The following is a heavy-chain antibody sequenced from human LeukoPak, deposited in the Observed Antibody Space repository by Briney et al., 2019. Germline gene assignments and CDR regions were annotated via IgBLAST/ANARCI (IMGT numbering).Heavy chain of an antibody. CDR1: GYTFTGYY. Sequence: ASVKVSCKASGYTFTGYYMHWVRQAPGQGLEWMGWINPNSGGTNYAQKFQGRVTMTRDTSISTAYMELSRLRSDDTAVYYCARDLYDYVWGSYEGPWFDPWGQGTLATV. CDR3: ARDLYDYVWGSYEGPWFDP. CDR2: INPNSGGT. D-gene: IGHD3-16*01. V-gene: IGHV1-2*02. J-gene: IGHJ5*02.